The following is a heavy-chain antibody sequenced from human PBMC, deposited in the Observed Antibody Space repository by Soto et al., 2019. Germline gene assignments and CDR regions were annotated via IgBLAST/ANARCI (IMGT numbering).Heavy chain of an antibody. D-gene: IGHD4-17*01. V-gene: IGHV1-69*13. CDR2: IIPIFGTA. J-gene: IGHJ6*02. Sequence: GASVKVSCKAPGGTFSSYAISWVRQAPGQGLEWMGGIIPIFGTANYAQKFQGRVTITADESTSTAYMELSSLRSEDTAVYYCARVSTVVTRGVYGMDVWGQGTTVTVSS. CDR3: ARVSTVVTRGVYGMDV. CDR1: GGTFSSYA.